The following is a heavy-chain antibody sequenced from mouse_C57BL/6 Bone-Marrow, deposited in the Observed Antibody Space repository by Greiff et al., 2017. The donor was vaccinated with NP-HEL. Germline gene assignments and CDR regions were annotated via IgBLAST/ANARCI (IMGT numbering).Heavy chain of an antibody. CDR1: GYTFTSYW. CDR3: ARNPYYYGSSSLFDY. Sequence: QVQLQQPGAELVKPGASVKMSCKASGYTFTSYWITWVKQRPGQGLEWIGDIYPGSGSTNYNEKFKSKATLTVDTSSSTAYMQLSSLTSEDSAVYYCARNPYYYGSSSLFDYWGQGTTLTVSS. D-gene: IGHD1-1*01. J-gene: IGHJ2*01. V-gene: IGHV1-55*01. CDR2: IYPGSGST.